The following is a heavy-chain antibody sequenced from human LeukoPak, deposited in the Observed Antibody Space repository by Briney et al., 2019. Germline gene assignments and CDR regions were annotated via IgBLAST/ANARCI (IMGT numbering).Heavy chain of an antibody. V-gene: IGHV3-74*01. CDR1: GFTFSSYV. CDR3: ARDWVYKIDY. J-gene: IGHJ4*02. CDR2: ISHDGFI. Sequence: GGTLRLSCETAGFTFSSYVMHWVRRTPGKGLVWVSRISHDGFISYADSVKGRFTISRDNAKNTPILQMNSLRAEDTAVYYCARDWVYKIDYWGRGTLVTVSS. D-gene: IGHD5-24*01.